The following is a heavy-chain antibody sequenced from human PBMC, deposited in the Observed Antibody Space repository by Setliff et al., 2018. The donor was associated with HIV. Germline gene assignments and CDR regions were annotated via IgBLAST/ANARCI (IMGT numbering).Heavy chain of an antibody. CDR1: GGSISSSSYY. J-gene: IGHJ5*02. CDR2: SYYSGST. Sequence: PSETLSLTCTVSGGSISSSSYYWGWIRQPPGKGLEWIGSSYYSGSTDHNPSLKRRVSISLDTSKNQFSLRLNSATAADTAVYYCARVYYNLWSSYFWEHVQLDPWSQGTQGTVS. V-gene: IGHV4-39*07. D-gene: IGHD3-3*01. CDR3: ARVYYNLWSSYFWEHVQLDP.